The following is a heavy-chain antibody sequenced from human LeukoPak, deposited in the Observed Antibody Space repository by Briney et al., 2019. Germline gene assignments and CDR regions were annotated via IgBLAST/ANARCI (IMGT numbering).Heavy chain of an antibody. CDR3: AKDGYYDSSGYS. D-gene: IGHD3-22*01. CDR1: GFTFDDYS. CDR2: ISGDSTII. J-gene: IGHJ4*02. Sequence: GGSLRLSCAVSGFTFDDYSMHWVRQPPGKGLEWVSLISGDSTIIDYADSVKGRFTISRDNRKNSLYLQMSSLRIEDTASYYCAKDGYYDSSGYSWGQGTLVTVSS. V-gene: IGHV3-43*02.